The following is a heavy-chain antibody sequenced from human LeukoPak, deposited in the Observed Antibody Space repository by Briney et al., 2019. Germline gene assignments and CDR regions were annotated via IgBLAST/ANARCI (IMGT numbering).Heavy chain of an antibody. Sequence: PSETLSLTCTVSGASISGYYWSWIRQPPGKGLEWIGYIYYSGSTNYNPSLKSRVTISVDTSKNQFSLKLSSVTAADTAVYYCARDTVTTYYYYMDVWGKGTTVTVSS. CDR1: GASISGYY. CDR2: IYYSGST. CDR3: ARDTVTTYYYYMDV. V-gene: IGHV4-59*01. J-gene: IGHJ6*03. D-gene: IGHD4-11*01.